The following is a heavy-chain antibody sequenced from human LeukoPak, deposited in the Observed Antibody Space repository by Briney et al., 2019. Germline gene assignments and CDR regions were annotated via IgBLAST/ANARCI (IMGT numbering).Heavy chain of an antibody. CDR2: IYYGGST. CDR3: ARHSGTYLGVFDS. V-gene: IGHV4-39*01. D-gene: IGHD1-26*01. J-gene: IGHJ4*02. CDR1: GGSISTGRYF. Sequence: SETLSLTCTVSGGSISTGRYFWGWIRQPPGKGLEWIGNIYYGGSTYYNPSLKSRVTISVDTSKNQFSLKLSSVTAADTAVYYCARHSGTYLGVFDSWGQGTLVTVFS.